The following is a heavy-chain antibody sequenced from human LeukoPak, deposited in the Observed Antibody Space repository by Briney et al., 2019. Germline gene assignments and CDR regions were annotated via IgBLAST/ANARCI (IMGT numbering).Heavy chain of an antibody. CDR1: GFTFSSYG. Sequence: GGSLRLSCAASGFTFSSYGMHWVRQAPGKGLEWVAVIWYDGSNKYYADSVKGRFTISRDNSKNTLYLQMNSLRAEDTAVYYCAREGSFGEFHDAFDIWGQGTIVTVSS. CDR3: AREGSFGEFHDAFDI. V-gene: IGHV3-33*01. CDR2: IWYDGSNK. J-gene: IGHJ3*02. D-gene: IGHD3-10*01.